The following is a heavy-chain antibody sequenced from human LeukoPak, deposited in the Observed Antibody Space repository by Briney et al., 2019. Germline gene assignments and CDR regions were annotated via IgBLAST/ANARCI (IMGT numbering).Heavy chain of an antibody. D-gene: IGHD2-2*01. Sequence: SETLSLTCTVSGGSISSYYWSWIRQPPGKGLEWIGYIYYSGSTNYNPSLKSRVTISVDTSKNQFSLKLSSVTAADTAVYYCARYRSVVPAAIGWFDPWGQGTLVTVSS. CDR3: ARYRSVVPAAIGWFDP. CDR1: GGSISSYY. V-gene: IGHV4-59*01. CDR2: IYYSGST. J-gene: IGHJ5*02.